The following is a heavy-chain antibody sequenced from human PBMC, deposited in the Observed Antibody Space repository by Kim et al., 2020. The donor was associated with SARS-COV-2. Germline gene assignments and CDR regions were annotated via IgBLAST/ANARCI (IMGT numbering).Heavy chain of an antibody. V-gene: IGHV1-46*01. CDR3: ARAHRGAMDV. Sequence: GTKRYPQKSTGKVPIPGDKSPSTVYMELSSLRSEDTAVYYCARAHRGAMDVWGQGTTVTVSS. J-gene: IGHJ6*02. CDR2: GTK.